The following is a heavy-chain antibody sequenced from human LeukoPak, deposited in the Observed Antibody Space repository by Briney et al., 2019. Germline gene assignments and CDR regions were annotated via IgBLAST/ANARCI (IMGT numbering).Heavy chain of an antibody. CDR3: ARGPEYSSGWYGGY. CDR1: GFRLDAFG. V-gene: IGHV3-20*04. D-gene: IGHD6-19*01. Sequence: GGSLRLSCAASGFRLDAFGMSWVRQVPGKGLEWVSGIDWNGGRRGYADSVKGRFTISRDNAKNSLYLQMKNLRAEDTAVYYCARGPEYSSGWYGGYWGQGTLVTVSS. J-gene: IGHJ4*02. CDR2: IDWNGGRR.